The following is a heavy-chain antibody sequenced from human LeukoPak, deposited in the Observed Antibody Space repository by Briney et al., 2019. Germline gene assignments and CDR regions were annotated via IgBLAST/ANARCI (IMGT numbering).Heavy chain of an antibody. D-gene: IGHD6-19*01. V-gene: IGHV3-11*06. CDR1: GFTFSDYY. Sequence: GGSLRLSCAASGFTFSDYYLSWIRQAPGKGLEWVSYISSGSTYTNYADSVKGRFTISRDNAKNSLFLQMNSLRAEDTAVYFCARLSSSSTNWFDAWGQGTLVTVSS. J-gene: IGHJ5*02. CDR3: ARLSSSSTNWFDA. CDR2: ISSGSTYT.